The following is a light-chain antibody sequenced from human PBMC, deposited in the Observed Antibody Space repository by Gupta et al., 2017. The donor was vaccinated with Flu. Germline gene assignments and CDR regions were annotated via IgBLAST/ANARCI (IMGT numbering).Light chain of an antibody. Sequence: VKLTCTLSSGHSSYAIAWHQQQPEKGPRYLMKVNSDGSHTKGDGIPDRFSGSSSGAERYLTISSLQAEDEADYYCQTWGTGIRVFGGGTKLTVL. V-gene: IGLV4-69*01. CDR2: VNSDGSH. J-gene: IGLJ3*02. CDR1: SGHSSYA. CDR3: QTWGTGIRV.